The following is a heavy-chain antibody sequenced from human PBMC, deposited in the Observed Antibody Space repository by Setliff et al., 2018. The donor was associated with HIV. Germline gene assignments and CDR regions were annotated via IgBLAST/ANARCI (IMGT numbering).Heavy chain of an antibody. CDR3: ARQITSVTPEMLVVNDAFDV. J-gene: IGHJ3*01. D-gene: IGHD4-17*01. V-gene: IGHV4-59*01. Sequence: LSLTCSVSGDSITHYYRNWIRQPPGKGLEWIGNIFDSENNNYNPSLKSRVSMSVDTSKNQFSLRLTSVTAADTAAYYCARQITSVTPEMLVVNDAFDVWGQGKMVTVSS. CDR1: GDSITHYY. CDR2: IFDSENN.